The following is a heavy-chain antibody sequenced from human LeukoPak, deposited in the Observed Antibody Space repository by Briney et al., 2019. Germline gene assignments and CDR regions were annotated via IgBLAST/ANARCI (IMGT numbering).Heavy chain of an antibody. CDR3: TTSRDVLRYFDWPPDAFDI. V-gene: IGHV3-23*01. Sequence: GGSLRLSCATSGFTFSNYAMTWVRQAPGKGLEWVSAISGSGGSTYYADSVKGRFTISRDNSKNTLYLQMNSLKTEDTAVYYCTTSRDVLRYFDWPPDAFDIWGQGTMVTVSS. D-gene: IGHD3-9*01. J-gene: IGHJ3*02. CDR2: ISGSGGST. CDR1: GFTFSNYA.